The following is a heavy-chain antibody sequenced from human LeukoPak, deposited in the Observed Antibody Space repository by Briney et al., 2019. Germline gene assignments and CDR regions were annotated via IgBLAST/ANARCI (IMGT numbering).Heavy chain of an antibody. V-gene: IGHV3-64D*06. CDR3: VATPTY. J-gene: IGHJ4*02. Sequence: GGSLRLFCSASGFTFSSYAIHWVRQATGKGLEYVSAISSNGGSIYYADSVKGRFPISRDNSKNTLYLQMSSLRAEDTAVYYCVATPTYWGQGTLVTVSS. D-gene: IGHD5-12*01. CDR2: ISSNGGSI. CDR1: GFTFSSYA.